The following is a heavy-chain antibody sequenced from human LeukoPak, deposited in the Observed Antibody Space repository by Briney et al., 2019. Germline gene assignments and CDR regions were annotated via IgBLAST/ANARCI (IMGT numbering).Heavy chain of an antibody. V-gene: IGHV3-33*01. Sequence: GRSLRLSFAASGFTFSSYGMHWVRQAPGKGLEWVAVIWYDGSNKYYADSVKGRFTISRDNSKNTLYLQMNSLRAEDTAVYYCARDRTYPGHAFDIWGQGTMVTVSS. CDR3: ARDRTYPGHAFDI. CDR1: GFTFSSYG. J-gene: IGHJ3*02. CDR2: IWYDGSNK.